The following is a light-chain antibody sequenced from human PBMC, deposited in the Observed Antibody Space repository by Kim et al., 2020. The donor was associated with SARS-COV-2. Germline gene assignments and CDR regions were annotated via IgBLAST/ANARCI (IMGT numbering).Light chain of an antibody. V-gene: IGLV6-57*04. Sequence: NFMLTQPHSVSESPGKTVTISCTRSSGSIASNYVQWFQKRPGSAPTALILEDDQRPSGVPDRFSGSIDSSSNSASLTISGLKTEDEADYYCQSYDSTNHVIFGGGTQLTVL. CDR2: EDD. CDR1: SGSIASNY. J-gene: IGLJ2*01. CDR3: QSYDSTNHVI.